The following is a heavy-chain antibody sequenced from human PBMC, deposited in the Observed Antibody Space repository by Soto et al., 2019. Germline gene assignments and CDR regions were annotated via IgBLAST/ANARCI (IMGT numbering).Heavy chain of an antibody. CDR3: ACFPRQYSGSPYYYYGMDV. CDR2: IYYSGST. Sequence: SSETLSLTCTVSGGSISSSSYYWGWIRQPPGKGLEWIGSIYYSGSTYCNPSLKSRVTISVDTSKNQFSLKLSSVTAADTAVYYCACFPRQYSGSPYYYYGMDVWGQGTTVTVSS. J-gene: IGHJ6*02. D-gene: IGHD1-26*01. V-gene: IGHV4-39*01. CDR1: GGSISSSSYY.